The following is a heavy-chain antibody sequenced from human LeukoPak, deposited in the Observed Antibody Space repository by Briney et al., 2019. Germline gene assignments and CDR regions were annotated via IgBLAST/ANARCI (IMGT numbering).Heavy chain of an antibody. V-gene: IGHV4-39*07. CDR1: GGSISRSSYY. Sequence: SETLSLTCSVSGGSISRSSYYWSWIRQPPGKGLEWIGEINHSGSTNYNPSLKSRVTISVDTSKNQFSLKLSSVTAADTAVYYCARANYYDSSGYYWADYWGQGTLVTVSS. D-gene: IGHD3-22*01. CDR3: ARANYYDSSGYYWADY. CDR2: INHSGST. J-gene: IGHJ4*02.